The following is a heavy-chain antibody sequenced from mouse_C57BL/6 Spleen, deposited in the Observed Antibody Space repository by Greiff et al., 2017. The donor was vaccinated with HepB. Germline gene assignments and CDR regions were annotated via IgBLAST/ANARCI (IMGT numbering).Heavy chain of an antibody. D-gene: IGHD2-5*01. CDR2: IWWDDDK. CDR1: GFSLSTFGMG. V-gene: IGHV8-8*01. Sequence: QVQLKESGPGILQPSQTLSLTCSFSGFSLSTFGMGVGWIRQPSGKGLEWLAHIWWDDDKYYNPALKSRLTISKDTSKNQVFLKIANVDTADTATYYCARSTYYSNYEWFAYWGQGTLVTVSA. CDR3: ARSTYYSNYEWFAY. J-gene: IGHJ3*01.